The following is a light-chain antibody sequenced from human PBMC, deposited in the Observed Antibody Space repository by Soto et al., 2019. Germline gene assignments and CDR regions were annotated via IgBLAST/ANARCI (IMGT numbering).Light chain of an antibody. V-gene: IGKV3-11*01. CDR1: SSVSTY. J-gene: IGKJ1*01. CDR3: QQRSNWPWT. CDR2: DAS. Sequence: EIVLTQSPGTLPLSPGERATLACRASSSVSTYLAWYQQKPGQARRLLIYDASNRATGIPARFSGSGSGTDFTLTINSLEPEDFAFYYCQQRSNWPWTFGQVTKV.